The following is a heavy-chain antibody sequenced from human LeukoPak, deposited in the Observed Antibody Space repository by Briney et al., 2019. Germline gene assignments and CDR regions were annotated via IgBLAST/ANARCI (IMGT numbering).Heavy chain of an antibody. D-gene: IGHD3-10*02. CDR3: AELGITMIGGV. CDR1: GFTFSSYE. CDR2: ISSSGSTI. Sequence: PGGSLRLSCAASGFTFSSYEMHWVRQAPGKGLEWVSYISSSGSTIYYADSVTGRFTISRDNAKNSLYLQVDSLRAEDTAVYYCAELGITMIGGVWGKGTTVTLSS. V-gene: IGHV3-48*03. J-gene: IGHJ6*03.